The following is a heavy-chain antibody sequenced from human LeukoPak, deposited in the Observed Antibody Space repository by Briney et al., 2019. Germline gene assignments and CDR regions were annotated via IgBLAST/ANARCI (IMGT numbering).Heavy chain of an antibody. V-gene: IGHV4-39*07. CDR3: AGQTGSGLFILP. CDR1: GGSITSSYSY. CDR2: IYYSGST. Sequence: TSETLSLTCTVSGGSITSSYSYWGWIRQPPGKGLEWIGNIYYSGSTYYNPSLKSRVTISVDTSKNHFSLKLNSVTAADTAVYYCAGQTGSGLFILPGGQGTLVTVSS. J-gene: IGHJ4*02. D-gene: IGHD3/OR15-3a*01.